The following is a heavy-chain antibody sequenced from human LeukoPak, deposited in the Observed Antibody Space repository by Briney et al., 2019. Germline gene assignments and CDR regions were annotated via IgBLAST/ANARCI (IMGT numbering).Heavy chain of an antibody. CDR2: ITYSGST. J-gene: IGHJ4*02. D-gene: IGHD3-22*01. CDR1: GGSITSNSYY. Sequence: SETLSLTCTVSGGSITSNSYYGGWIRQPPGKGLEWIGSITYSGSTYYNPSLKRRVTISIDTSKNQFSLKLSSVTAADTAVYYCASHRDYYDSSGWDYFDYWGQGTLVTVSS. CDR3: ASHRDYYDSSGWDYFDY. V-gene: IGHV4-39*07.